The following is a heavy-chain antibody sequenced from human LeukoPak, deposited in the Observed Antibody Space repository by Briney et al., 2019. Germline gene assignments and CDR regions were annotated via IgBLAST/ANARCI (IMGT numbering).Heavy chain of an antibody. Sequence: GASVKVSCKASGGTFSSYAISWVRQATGQGLEWMGRIIPILGIANYAQKFQGRVTITADKSTSTAYMELSSLRSEDTAVYYCARGNTMVRRYGMDVWGQGTTVTVSS. CDR1: GGTFSSYA. D-gene: IGHD3-10*01. J-gene: IGHJ6*02. V-gene: IGHV1-69*04. CDR2: IIPILGIA. CDR3: ARGNTMVRRYGMDV.